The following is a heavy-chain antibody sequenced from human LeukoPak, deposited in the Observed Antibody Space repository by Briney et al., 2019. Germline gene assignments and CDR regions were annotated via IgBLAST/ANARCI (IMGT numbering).Heavy chain of an antibody. V-gene: IGHV4-30-2*01. D-gene: IGHD3-10*01. CDR1: GYSLSSGDYS. CDR3: ARELWFVNAPGSWFDP. Sequence: SETLSLTCAVSGYSLSSGDYSWSWIRQPSGRGLVWIGYIFHSGSYYYNPSLKSRVTISVNRSKNQFSLRLTSVTAADTAVYYCARELWFVNAPGSWFDPWGQGTLVTVSS. CDR2: IFHSGSY. J-gene: IGHJ5*02.